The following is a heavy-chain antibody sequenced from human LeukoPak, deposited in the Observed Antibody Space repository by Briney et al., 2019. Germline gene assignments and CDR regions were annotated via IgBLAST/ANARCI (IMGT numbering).Heavy chain of an antibody. CDR1: GFPFSTYA. V-gene: IGHV3-23*01. Sequence: GGSLRLSCAASGFPFSTYAMNWVRQAPGKGLEWVSAVTGSGANSYYADSVKGRFTVSRDNSKNMVYLQMSSLRAEDTALYYCAKSDYGYYFDSWGQGTLVTVSS. CDR3: AKSDYGYYFDS. D-gene: IGHD4-17*01. CDR2: VTGSGANS. J-gene: IGHJ4*02.